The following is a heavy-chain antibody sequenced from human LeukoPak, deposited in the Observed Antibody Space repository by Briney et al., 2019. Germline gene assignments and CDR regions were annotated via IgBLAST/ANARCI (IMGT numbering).Heavy chain of an antibody. CDR1: GGSISSYF. V-gene: IGHV4-59*01. D-gene: IGHD2-2*01. CDR2: IYYSGST. Sequence: SETLSLTCTVSGGSISSYFWSWIRQPPGKGLEWIGYIYYSGSTNYNPSLKSRVTISVDTSKNQFSLKLNSVTAADTAVYYCARSLYQLLRAADYYYYYYMDVWGKGTTVTVSS. J-gene: IGHJ6*03. CDR3: ARSLYQLLRAADYYYYYYMDV.